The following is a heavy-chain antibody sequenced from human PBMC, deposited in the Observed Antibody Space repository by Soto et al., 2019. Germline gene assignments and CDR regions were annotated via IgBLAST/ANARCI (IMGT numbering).Heavy chain of an antibody. J-gene: IGHJ6*02. CDR1: GGSISSSSYY. CDR3: ARQQQLVPSYHYYYGTDV. Sequence: SETLSLTCTVSGGSISSSSYYWGWIRQPPGKGLEWIGSIYYSGSTYYNPSLKSRVTISVDTSKNQFSLKLSSVTAADTAVYYCARQQQLVPSYHYYYGTDVWGQGTTVT. V-gene: IGHV4-39*01. CDR2: IYYSGST. D-gene: IGHD6-13*01.